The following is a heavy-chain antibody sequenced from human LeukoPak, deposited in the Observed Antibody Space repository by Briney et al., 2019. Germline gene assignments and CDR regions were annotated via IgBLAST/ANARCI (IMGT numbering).Heavy chain of an antibody. D-gene: IGHD1-26*01. Sequence: GGSLRLSCAASGFTFSDYYMSWIRQAPGKGLEWVSYISSSDTTIYYADSVKGRFTISRDNAKNSLYLQMNSLRAEDTAVYYCARRRDSGSLQHFDYWGQGTLVTVSS. CDR3: ARRRDSGSLQHFDY. J-gene: IGHJ4*02. CDR1: GFTFSDYY. CDR2: ISSSDTTI. V-gene: IGHV3-11*01.